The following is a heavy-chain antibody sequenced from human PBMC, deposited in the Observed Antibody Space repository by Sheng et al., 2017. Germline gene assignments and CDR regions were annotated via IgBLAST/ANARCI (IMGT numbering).Heavy chain of an antibody. V-gene: IGHV4-61*02. CDR1: GGSISSGSYH. CDR3: ARGVLLASGSSYHYFDY. CDR2: IYTSGST. Sequence: QVQLQESGPGLVKPSQTLSLTCTVSGGSISSGSYHWSWIRQPAGKGLEWIGRIYTSGSTNYNPSLKSRVTISVDTSKNQFSLKLSSVTAADTAVYYCARGVLLASGSSYHYFDYWGQGTLVTVSS. J-gene: IGHJ4*02. D-gene: IGHD1-26*01.